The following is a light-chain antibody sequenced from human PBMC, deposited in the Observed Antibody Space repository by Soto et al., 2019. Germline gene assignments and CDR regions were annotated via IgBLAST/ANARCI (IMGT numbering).Light chain of an antibody. Sequence: QPVLTQPPSVSGSPGQRVTISCTGSSSNIGAGYDVHWYQQLPGTAPKLLIYGNSNRPSGVPDRFSGYKSGTSASLAITGLQAEDEVDYYCQSYDSSLSGNVVFGGGTKLTVL. CDR1: SSNIGAGYD. CDR3: QSYDSSLSGNVV. CDR2: GNS. V-gene: IGLV1-40*01. J-gene: IGLJ2*01.